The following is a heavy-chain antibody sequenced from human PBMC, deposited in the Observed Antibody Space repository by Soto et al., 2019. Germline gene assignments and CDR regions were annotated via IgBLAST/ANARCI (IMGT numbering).Heavy chain of an antibody. J-gene: IGHJ4*02. CDR2: ISAYNGNT. V-gene: IGHV1-18*01. D-gene: IGHD3-10*01. CDR1: GYTFTSYG. Sequence: ASVKVSCKASGYTFTSYGISWVRQAPGQGLEWMGWISAYNGNTNYARKLQGRVTMTTDTSTSTAYMELRSLRSDDTAVYYCARGGTMVRGVISPSDYWGQGTLVTVSS. CDR3: ARGGTMVRGVISPSDY.